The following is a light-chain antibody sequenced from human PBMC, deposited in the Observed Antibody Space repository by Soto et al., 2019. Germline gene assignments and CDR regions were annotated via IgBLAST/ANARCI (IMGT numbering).Light chain of an antibody. J-gene: IGKJ4*01. CDR3: KQRNDCVT. CDR2: DAS. Sequence: EVVLTQSPATLSLSPGERATLSGRASQSVRNYLAWYQQKPGEAPRLLIYDASNRATGIPARFSGSGSGTDFILTLSRLEAQDSGVYYCKQRNDCVTFGGGTKVDI. CDR1: QSVRNY. V-gene: IGKV3-11*01.